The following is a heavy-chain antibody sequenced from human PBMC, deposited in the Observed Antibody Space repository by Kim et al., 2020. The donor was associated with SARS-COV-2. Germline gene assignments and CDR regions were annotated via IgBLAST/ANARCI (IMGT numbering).Heavy chain of an antibody. J-gene: IGHJ6*02. Sequence: PPLKSRVTISVDTSKNQFSLKLSSVTAADTAVYYCARFKAVISYYYGMDVWGQGTTVTVSS. CDR3: ARFKAVISYYYGMDV. V-gene: IGHV4-59*01.